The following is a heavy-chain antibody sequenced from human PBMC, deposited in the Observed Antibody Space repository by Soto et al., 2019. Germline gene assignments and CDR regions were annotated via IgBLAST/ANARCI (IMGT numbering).Heavy chain of an antibody. D-gene: IGHD2-15*01. CDR3: ARGDCRGRWCYFDY. CDR1: GGSITSSNYY. J-gene: IGHJ4*02. V-gene: IGHV4-39*02. CDR2: VYYTGST. Sequence: QLQLQESGPGLVKPSETLSLTCTVSGGSITSSNYYWDWIRQPPGKGLEWIGTVYYTGSTYYNPSLTRRLSISVDTSKNPSSLRLSSVTAADTAVYYCARGDCRGRWCYFDYGGQGTLVTVPA.